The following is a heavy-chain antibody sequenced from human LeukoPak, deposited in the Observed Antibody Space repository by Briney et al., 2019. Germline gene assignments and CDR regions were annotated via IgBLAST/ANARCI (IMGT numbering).Heavy chain of an antibody. V-gene: IGHV3-30*02. CDR1: GFTFSSYG. J-gene: IGHJ4*02. CDR3: AKDSSVYHYDSRNFDY. D-gene: IGHD3-22*01. CDR2: IRYDGSNK. Sequence: GSLRLSCAASGFTFSSYGMHWVRQAPGKGLEWVAFIRYDGSNKYYADSVKGRFTISRDNSKNTLYLQMDSLRAEDTAIYYCAKDSSVYHYDSRNFDYWGQGTLVTVSS.